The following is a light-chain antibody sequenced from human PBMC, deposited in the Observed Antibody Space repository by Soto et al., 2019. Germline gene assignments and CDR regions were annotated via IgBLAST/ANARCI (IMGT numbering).Light chain of an antibody. CDR1: SGHSSYA. J-gene: IGLJ2*01. CDR2: LNIDGSH. V-gene: IGLV4-69*01. CDR3: QTWVTGIVV. Sequence: QSVLTQSPSASACLGASVELTCTLSSGHSSYAIAWHQQQPEKGPRYLMNLNIDGSHSKGDGIPDRFSGSSSGAERYLTISSLQSEDEADYYCQTWVTGIVVFGGGTQLTVL.